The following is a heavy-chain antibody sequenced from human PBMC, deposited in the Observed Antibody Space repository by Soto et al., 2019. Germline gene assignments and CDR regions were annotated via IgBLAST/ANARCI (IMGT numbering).Heavy chain of an antibody. J-gene: IGHJ5*02. CDR1: GYTFTNYG. D-gene: IGHD3-10*01. Sequence: GASVKVSCKASGYTFTNYGISWVRQAPGQGLEWMGWINTYNGNTNHAQKLQGRVTMTTDTSTSTAYMELRSLRSDDTAVYYCARGVGSGTYYNHYNWFDPRGQGTLVPVSS. CDR2: INTYNGNT. V-gene: IGHV1-18*01. CDR3: ARGVGSGTYYNHYNWFDP.